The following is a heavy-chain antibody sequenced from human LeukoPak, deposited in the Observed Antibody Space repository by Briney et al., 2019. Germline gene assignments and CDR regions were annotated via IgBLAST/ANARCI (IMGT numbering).Heavy chain of an antibody. D-gene: IGHD5-24*01. J-gene: IGHJ3*02. CDR2: ISWNSGSI. V-gene: IGHV3-9*01. CDR3: AKDYGYNYAFDI. Sequence: TGGSLRLSCAASGFTFDDYAMPWVRQAPGKGLEWVSGISWNSGSIGYADSVKGRFTISRDNAKNSLYLQMNSLRAEDTALYYCAKDYGYNYAFDIWGQGTMVTVSS. CDR1: GFTFDDYA.